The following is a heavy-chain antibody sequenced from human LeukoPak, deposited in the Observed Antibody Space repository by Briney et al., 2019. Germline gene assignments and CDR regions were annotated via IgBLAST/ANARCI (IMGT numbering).Heavy chain of an antibody. CDR1: GFTFSSYS. CDR3: ARESLVVVITTDYYYMDV. J-gene: IGHJ6*03. V-gene: IGHV3-21*01. D-gene: IGHD3-22*01. CDR2: ISSSSSYI. Sequence: GGSLRLSCAASGFTFSSYSMNWVRQAPGKGLEWVSSISSSSSYIYYADSVKGRFTISRDNAKNSLYLQMNSLRAEDTAVYYCARESLVVVITTDYYYMDVWGKGTTVTGSS.